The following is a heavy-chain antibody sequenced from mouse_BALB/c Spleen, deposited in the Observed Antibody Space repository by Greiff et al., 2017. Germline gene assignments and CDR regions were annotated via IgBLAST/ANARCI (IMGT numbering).Heavy chain of an antibody. CDR2: ISSGSSTI. CDR1: GFTFSSFG. J-gene: IGHJ3*01. D-gene: IGHD1-2*01. V-gene: IGHV5-17*02. CDR3: ARGGYYGYGAY. Sequence: EVQGVESGGGLVQPGGSRKLSCAASGFTFSSFGMHWVRQAPEKGLEWVAYISSGSSTIYYADTVKGRFTISRDNPKNTLFLQMTSLRSEDTAMYYCARGGYYGYGAYWGQGTLVTVSA.